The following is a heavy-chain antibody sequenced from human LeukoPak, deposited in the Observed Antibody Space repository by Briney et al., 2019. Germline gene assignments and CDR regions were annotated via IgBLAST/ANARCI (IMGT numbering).Heavy chain of an antibody. CDR1: GFTFSSYE. CDR3: ARVSGYTPEIDY. Sequence: PGGSLRLSCAASGFTFSSYEMNWGRQAPGKGLEWVSYISISGSTIYYADSVKSRFTISRDKAKNSLYLQMKSLRAEDTAVYYCARVSGYTPEIDYWGQGTLVTVSS. CDR2: ISISGSTI. D-gene: IGHD5-18*01. V-gene: IGHV3-48*03. J-gene: IGHJ4*02.